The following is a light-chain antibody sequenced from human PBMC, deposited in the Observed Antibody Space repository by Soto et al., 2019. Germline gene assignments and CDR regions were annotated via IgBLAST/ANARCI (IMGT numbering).Light chain of an antibody. Sequence: DLQMTQSPSALSASVGDRVTITCRASQSISSWLAWYQQKPGEAPNLLIYKASNLESGVPSRFSGSGSGTEFTLTISSLQPDDFAIYYCQQYDTYTTFGQGTKVEIK. J-gene: IGKJ1*01. CDR1: QSISSW. CDR3: QQYDTYTT. V-gene: IGKV1-5*03. CDR2: KAS.